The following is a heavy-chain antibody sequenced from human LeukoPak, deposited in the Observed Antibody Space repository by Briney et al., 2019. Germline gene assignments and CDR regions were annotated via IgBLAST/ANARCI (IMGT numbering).Heavy chain of an antibody. CDR1: GGSISSSSYY. Sequence: SETLSLTCTVSGGSISSSSYYWGWIRQPPGKGLEWIGSIYYSGSTYYNPSLKSRVTISVDTSKNQFSLKLSSVTAADTAVYYCASGISGSYRKKRFDYWGQGTLVTVSS. D-gene: IGHD1-26*01. J-gene: IGHJ4*02. CDR2: IYYSGST. CDR3: ASGISGSYRKKRFDY. V-gene: IGHV4-39*07.